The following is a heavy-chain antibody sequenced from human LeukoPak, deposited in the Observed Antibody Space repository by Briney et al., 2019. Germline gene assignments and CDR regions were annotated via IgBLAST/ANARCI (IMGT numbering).Heavy chain of an antibody. CDR3: ARDVWGDRDGFFDN. D-gene: IGHD5-24*01. Sequence: GGSLRLSCVASGFSFTSYWMHWVRQVPGKGLMWVARINSAGNSASYGGSVQGRFTISRDNAKNTPSLQMSSLRVEDTGIYYCARDVWGDRDGFFDNWGQGTLVTVAS. J-gene: IGHJ4*02. CDR2: INSAGNSA. CDR1: GFSFTSYW. V-gene: IGHV3-74*01.